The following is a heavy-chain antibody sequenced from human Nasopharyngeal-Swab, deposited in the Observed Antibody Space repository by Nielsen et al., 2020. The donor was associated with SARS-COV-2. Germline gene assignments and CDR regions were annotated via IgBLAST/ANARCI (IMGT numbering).Heavy chain of an antibody. CDR1: GFTFSDYY. Sequence: GESLKISCAASGFTFSDYYMSWIRQAPGKGLEWASYISSSGSTIYYADSVKGRFTISRDNAKNSLYLQMNSLRAEDTAVYYCARDPCCDSSGYPAPFDYWGQGTLVTVSS. D-gene: IGHD3-22*01. J-gene: IGHJ4*02. V-gene: IGHV3-11*01. CDR3: ARDPCCDSSGYPAPFDY. CDR2: ISSSGSTI.